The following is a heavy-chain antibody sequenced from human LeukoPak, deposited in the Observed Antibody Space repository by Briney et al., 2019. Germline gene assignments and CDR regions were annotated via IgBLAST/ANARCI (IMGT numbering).Heavy chain of an antibody. D-gene: IGHD4-17*01. V-gene: IGHV4-30-4*01. CDR2: IYYSGST. Sequence: PSETLSLTCTVSGGSISSGDYYWSWIRQPPGKGLEWIGYIYYSGSTYYNPSLKSRVTISVDTSKNQFSLKLSSVTAADTAVYYCASTTGRRRAFDIWGQGTMVTVSS. CDR3: ASTTGRRRAFDI. J-gene: IGHJ3*02. CDR1: GGSISSGDYY.